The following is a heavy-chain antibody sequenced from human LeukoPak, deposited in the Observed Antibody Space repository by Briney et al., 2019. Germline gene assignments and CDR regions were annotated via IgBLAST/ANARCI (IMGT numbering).Heavy chain of an antibody. Sequence: GGSLRLSCAASGFTFRSHAMSWVRQAPGKGLEWVSTITSISTTYYPDSVKGRFTISRDNSRDTLYLQMNTLRAEDTAIYYCAHRTAFDSWGQGTLVTVSS. CDR2: ITSISTT. CDR3: AHRTAFDS. J-gene: IGHJ4*02. CDR1: GFTFRSHA. V-gene: IGHV3-23*01. D-gene: IGHD1-14*01.